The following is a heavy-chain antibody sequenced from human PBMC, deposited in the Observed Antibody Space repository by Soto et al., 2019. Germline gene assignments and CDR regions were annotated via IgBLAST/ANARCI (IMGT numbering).Heavy chain of an antibody. D-gene: IGHD1-1*01. CDR3: ARHRIEVVWRGFDC. J-gene: IGHJ4*02. Sequence: SETLSLTGTVSADSSTISDSYWGWLRQPPGKGLQWTGSSHYNGATFYGPSLRGRVAISVAPSKKYSSLQVTSVSAEDTAVYYWARHRIEVVWRGFDCWGQGSRVTVSS. V-gene: IGHV4-39*01. CDR1: ADSSTISDSY. CDR2: SHYNGAT.